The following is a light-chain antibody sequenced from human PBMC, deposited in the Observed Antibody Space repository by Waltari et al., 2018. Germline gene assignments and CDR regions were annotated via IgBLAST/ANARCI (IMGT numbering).Light chain of an antibody. V-gene: IGKV1-16*02. CDR2: DAS. J-gene: IGKJ4*01. Sequence: DIQMTHSPSSLSASVGDRITITCRASQGMNNYLAWFQQKPGKAPKSLIYDASSLQSGVSSNFSGSGSGTDFTLPISSLQPEDIATYYCQQYNNYPPTFGGGTKVEIK. CDR1: QGMNNY. CDR3: QQYNNYPPT.